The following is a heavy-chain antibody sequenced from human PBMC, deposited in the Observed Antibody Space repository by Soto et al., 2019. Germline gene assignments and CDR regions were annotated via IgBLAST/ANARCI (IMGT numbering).Heavy chain of an antibody. J-gene: IGHJ4*02. D-gene: IGHD6-13*01. CDR2: INAGNGNT. Sequence: ASVKVSCKASGYTFTSYAMHWVRQAPGQRLEWMGWINAGNGNTKYSQKFQGRVTITRDTSASTAYMELSSLRSEDTAVYYCARGGSSSWYSLDYWGQRTLVTVSS. CDR3: ARGGSSSWYSLDY. CDR1: GYTFTSYA. V-gene: IGHV1-3*01.